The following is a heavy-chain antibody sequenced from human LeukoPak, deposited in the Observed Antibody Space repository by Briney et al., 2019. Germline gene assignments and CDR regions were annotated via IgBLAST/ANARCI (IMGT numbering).Heavy chain of an antibody. Sequence: VSVKVSCKASGYTFTGYYMHWVRQAPGQGLEWMGWINPNSGGTNYAQKFQGRVTMTRDTSISTAYMELSRLRSDDTAVYYCARDQSRLLGEGYWGQGTLVTVSS. CDR1: GYTFTGYY. V-gene: IGHV1-2*02. CDR2: INPNSGGT. CDR3: ARDQSRLLGEGY. J-gene: IGHJ4*02. D-gene: IGHD1-26*01.